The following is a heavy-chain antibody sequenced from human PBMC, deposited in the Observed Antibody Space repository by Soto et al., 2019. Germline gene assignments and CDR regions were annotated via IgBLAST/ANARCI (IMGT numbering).Heavy chain of an antibody. CDR3: ASDTSYGDNAFDI. V-gene: IGHV4-38-2*02. CDR2: IYHSGST. J-gene: IGHJ3*02. Sequence: SEPLSLTCTVSGYSISSGYYWGWIRQPPGKGLEWIGSIYHSGSTYYNPSLKSRVTISVDTSKNQFSLKLSSVTAADTAVYYCASDTSYGDNAFDIWGQGTMVTVSS. CDR1: GYSISSGYY. D-gene: IGHD4-17*01.